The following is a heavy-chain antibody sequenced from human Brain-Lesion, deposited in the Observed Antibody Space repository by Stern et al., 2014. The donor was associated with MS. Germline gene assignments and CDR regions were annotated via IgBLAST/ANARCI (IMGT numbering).Heavy chain of an antibody. CDR1: GGLFRSDA. CDR2: IIPMTGEA. CDR3: ARHWGTDL. D-gene: IGHD7-27*01. Sequence: GQLGESGAEVRKPGSSVKVSCKASGGLFRSDAIRWVRQAPGQGLEWLGGIIPMTGEAHYAQKFLDRVTITADESTTTTYMDLNSLTSEDTALYYCARHWGTDLWGQGTLLTVSS. J-gene: IGHJ5*02. V-gene: IGHV1-69*01.